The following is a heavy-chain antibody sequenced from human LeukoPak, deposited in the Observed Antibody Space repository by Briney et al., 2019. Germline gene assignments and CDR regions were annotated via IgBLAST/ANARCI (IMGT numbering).Heavy chain of an antibody. V-gene: IGHV1-2*02. D-gene: IGHD1-1*01. Sequence: ASVKVSCKTSEYIFTVYHMHWVRQAPGQGLEWMGWINPNGGGTNYAQKLQGRVTLTRDTSINTAYMELSSLRSDDTAVYYCGLVTSGNWWFDPWGQGTPVTVSS. CDR2: INPNGGGT. J-gene: IGHJ5*02. CDR3: GLVTSGNWWFDP. CDR1: EYIFTVYH.